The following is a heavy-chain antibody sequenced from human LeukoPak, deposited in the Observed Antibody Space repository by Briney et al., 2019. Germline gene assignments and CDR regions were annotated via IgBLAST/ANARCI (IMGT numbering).Heavy chain of an antibody. CDR2: IYYSGST. V-gene: IGHV4-59*01. D-gene: IGHD2-15*01. CDR1: GGSFSSYY. J-gene: IGHJ6*02. Sequence: SETLSLTCAVYGGSFSSYYWSWIRQPPGKGLEWIGYIYYSGSTNYNPSLKSRVTISVDTSKNQFSLKLSSVTAADTAVYYCARDGYCSGGSCYYYYGMDVWGQGTTVTVSS. CDR3: ARDGYCSGGSCYYYYGMDV.